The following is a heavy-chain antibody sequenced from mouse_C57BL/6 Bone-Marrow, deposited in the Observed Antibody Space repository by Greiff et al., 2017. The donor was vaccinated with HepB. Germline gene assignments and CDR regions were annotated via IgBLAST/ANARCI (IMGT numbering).Heavy chain of an antibody. CDR1: GFNIKDYY. CDR2: IDPGDGDT. V-gene: IGHV14-1*01. CDR3: TTRGLLRFLFDY. D-gene: IGHD1-1*01. Sequence: EVQLQQSGAELVRPGASVKLSCTASGFNIKDYYMHWVKQRPEQGLEWIGRIDPGDGDTEYAPKFQGKATMTADTSSTTAYLQLSSLTSEDTADYYCTTRGLLRFLFDYWGQGTTITVSS. J-gene: IGHJ2*01.